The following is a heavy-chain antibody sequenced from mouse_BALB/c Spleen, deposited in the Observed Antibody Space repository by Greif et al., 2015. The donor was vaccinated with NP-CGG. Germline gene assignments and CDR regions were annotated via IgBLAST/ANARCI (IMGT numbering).Heavy chain of an antibody. CDR1: GFNIKDTY. CDR2: IDPANGNT. J-gene: IGHJ1*01. V-gene: IGHV14-3*02. D-gene: IGHD4-1*01. Sequence: VQLQQSGAELVKPGASVKLSCTASGFNIKDTYMHWVKQRPEQGLEWIGRIDPANGNTKYDPKFQGKAIITADTSSNTAYLQLSSLTSEDTAVYYCANWDWYFDVWGAGTTVTVSS. CDR3: ANWDWYFDV.